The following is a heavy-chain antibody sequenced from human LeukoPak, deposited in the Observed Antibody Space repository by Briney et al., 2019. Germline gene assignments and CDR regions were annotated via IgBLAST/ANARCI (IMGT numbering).Heavy chain of an antibody. D-gene: IGHD3-10*01. CDR2: IKQDGSEK. Sequence: PGGSLRLSCAASGFTFSSYWMSWVRQALGKGLEWVANIKQDGSEKYYVDSVKGRFTISRDNAKNSLYLQMNSLRAEDTAVYYCARVSVRGVIGYFDYWGQGTLVTVSS. V-gene: IGHV3-7*01. CDR1: GFTFSSYW. J-gene: IGHJ4*02. CDR3: ARVSVRGVIGYFDY.